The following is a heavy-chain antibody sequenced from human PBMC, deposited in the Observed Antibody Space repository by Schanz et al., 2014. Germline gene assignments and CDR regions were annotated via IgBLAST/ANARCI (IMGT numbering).Heavy chain of an antibody. J-gene: IGHJ4*02. Sequence: QVHLVQSGAEVHKPGASLKISCKASGYTFTSHGISWVRQAPGQGLEWMGWITAYNGDTNYALKLQGRVTMTTDTSTGTAYMELRSLRSDDTALYYCTRGYGDSPTDFWGQGTLVTVSS. V-gene: IGHV1-18*01. D-gene: IGHD4-17*01. CDR3: TRGYGDSPTDF. CDR1: GYTFTSHG. CDR2: ITAYNGDT.